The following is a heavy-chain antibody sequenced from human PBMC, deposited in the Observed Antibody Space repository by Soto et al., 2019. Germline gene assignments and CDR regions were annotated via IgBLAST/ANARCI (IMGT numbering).Heavy chain of an antibody. V-gene: IGHV4-30-4*01. CDR1: GGSISSGDYY. J-gene: IGHJ6*02. CDR2: IYHSGST. D-gene: IGHD3-3*01. Sequence: PSETLSLTCTVSGGSISSGDYYWSWIRQPPGKGLEWIGYIYHSGSTYYNPSLQSRVSISVDTSKNQFSLKLSPVTAADTAVYYCARDRITILPNSYNFYGLDVWGQGTTVTVSS. CDR3: ARDRITILPNSYNFYGLDV.